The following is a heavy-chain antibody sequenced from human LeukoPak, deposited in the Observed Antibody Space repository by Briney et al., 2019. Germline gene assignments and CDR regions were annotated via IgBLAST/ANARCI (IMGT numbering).Heavy chain of an antibody. D-gene: IGHD3-22*01. CDR2: IYYSGST. CDR3: ARVGVDSSGYYLLDY. V-gene: IGHV4-59*01. J-gene: IGHJ4*02. CDR1: GGSISSYY. Sequence: NASETLSLTCTVSGGSISSYYWSWIRQPPGKGLERIGYIYYSGSTNYNPSLKSRVTISVDTSKNQFSLKLSSVTAADTAVYYCARVGVDSSGYYLLDYWGQGTLVTVSS.